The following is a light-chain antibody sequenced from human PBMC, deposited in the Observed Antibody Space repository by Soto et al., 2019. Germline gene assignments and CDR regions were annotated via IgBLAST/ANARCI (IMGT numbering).Light chain of an antibody. V-gene: IGLV1-51*02. J-gene: IGLJ3*02. CDR2: ENN. CDR1: SSNIGNNY. CDR3: GTWDSSLRGV. Sequence: QSVLTQPPSVSAAPGQTVTISCSGSSSNIGNNYGSWYQQLPGTAPKLLIYENNKRPSGIPDRFSGSKSGTSATLGITGLQTGDEADYYCGTWDSSLRGVFGGGTKLTVL.